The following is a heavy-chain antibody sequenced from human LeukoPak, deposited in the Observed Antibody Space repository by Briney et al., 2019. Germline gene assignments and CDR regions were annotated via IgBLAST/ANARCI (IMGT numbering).Heavy chain of an antibody. V-gene: IGHV3-30*02. D-gene: IGHD3-16*02. CDR2: IRYDGSNK. CDR1: GFTFSSYG. Sequence: PGGSLRISCAASGFTFSSYGMHWVRQAPGKGLEWVAFIRYDGSNKYYADSVKGRFTISRDNSKNTLYLQMNSLRAEDTAVYYCAKDHGLRLGELSLRFDYWGQGTLVTVSS. J-gene: IGHJ4*02. CDR3: AKDHGLRLGELSLRFDY.